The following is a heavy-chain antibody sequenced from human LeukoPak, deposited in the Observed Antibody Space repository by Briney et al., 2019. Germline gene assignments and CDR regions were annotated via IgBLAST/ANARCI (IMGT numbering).Heavy chain of an antibody. CDR3: AKERVTYYYDSSGYSISSNYFDY. CDR1: GFTFSSYA. V-gene: IGHV3-23*01. CDR2: ISGSGSST. D-gene: IGHD3-22*01. J-gene: IGHJ4*02. Sequence: GGSLRLSCAASGFTFSSYAMNWVRQAPGKGLEWVSCISGSGSSTYYADSVKGRFTISRDNSKNTLYLQMNSLRAEDTAVYYCAKERVTYYYDSSGYSISSNYFDYWGQGTLVTVSS.